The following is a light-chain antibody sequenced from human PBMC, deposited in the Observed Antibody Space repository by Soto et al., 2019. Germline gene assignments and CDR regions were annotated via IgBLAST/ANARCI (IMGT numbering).Light chain of an antibody. J-gene: IGKJ4*01. CDR3: QQIYSAPLT. V-gene: IGKV1-39*01. Sequence: DIQMTQSPSSLSASVGDRVTITCRASQSITTYLNWCRRKPGKAPKLLIYAASSLQSGVPSRFSGSGSETEFTLSISSLQPEDFATYFCQQIYSAPLTFGGGTKVDIK. CDR1: QSITTY. CDR2: AAS.